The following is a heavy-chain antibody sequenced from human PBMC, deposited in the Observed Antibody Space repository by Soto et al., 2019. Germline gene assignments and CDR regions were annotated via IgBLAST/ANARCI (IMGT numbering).Heavy chain of an antibody. D-gene: IGHD3-22*01. V-gene: IGHV4-34*01. CDR3: STRAYDTNGYYRFDP. CDR2: INHSGRV. J-gene: IGHJ5*01. CDR1: GGSFSGHS. Sequence: PSETLSLTCAVYGGSFSGHSWTWIRQSPGKGLEWIGDINHSGRVNYSPSLKSRVTISLDTSKNQFSLTLSAVTDADTAMYYCSTRAYDTNGYYRFDPWGQGTLVTVSS.